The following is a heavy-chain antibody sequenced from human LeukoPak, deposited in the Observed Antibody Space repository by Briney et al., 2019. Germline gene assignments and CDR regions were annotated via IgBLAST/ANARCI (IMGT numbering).Heavy chain of an antibody. CDR1: GYTFTHQW. J-gene: IGHJ4*01. D-gene: IGHD3-10*01. Sequence: GESLKISCKASGYTFTHQWIGWVRQMSGSGLEWMGIIYPHDSDTIYSPSFQGHVTISADTSINTAYLEWSSLEASDTAIYYCARHSDVIGAIWGQGTLVTVSS. CDR3: ARHSDVIGAI. CDR2: IYPHDSDT. V-gene: IGHV5-51*01.